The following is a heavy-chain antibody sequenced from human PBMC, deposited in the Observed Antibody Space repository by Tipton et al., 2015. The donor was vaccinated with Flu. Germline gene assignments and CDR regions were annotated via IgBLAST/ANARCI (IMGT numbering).Heavy chain of an antibody. CDR3: ARDMQRGPPYFDFWSGPGGYYYAMDV. Sequence: VQLVQSGGGLIQPGGSLTLSRAASGFNFDDYAMHWVRHGPGKGLEWVSVISWNSGSVGYADSVKGRFAISRDNAKNSLYLQMNSLRVEDTALYYCARDMQRGPPYFDFWSGPGGYYYAMDVWGQGTTVTVSS. J-gene: IGHJ6*02. CDR1: GFNFDDYA. V-gene: IGHV3-9*01. D-gene: IGHD3-3*01. CDR2: ISWNSGSV.